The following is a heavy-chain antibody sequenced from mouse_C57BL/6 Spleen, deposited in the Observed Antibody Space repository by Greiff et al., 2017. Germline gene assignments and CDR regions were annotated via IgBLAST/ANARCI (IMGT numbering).Heavy chain of an antibody. CDR3: ARGRVYYGNFYWYFDV. Sequence: QVQLQQPGAELVRPGSSVKLSCKASGYTFTSYWMHWVKQRPIQGLEWIGNIDPSDSETHYNQKFKDKATLTADKSSSTAYMQLSSLTSEDSAVXYCARGRVYYGNFYWYFDVWGTGSTVTVSS. V-gene: IGHV1-52*01. D-gene: IGHD2-1*01. CDR1: GYTFTSYW. J-gene: IGHJ1*03. CDR2: IDPSDSET.